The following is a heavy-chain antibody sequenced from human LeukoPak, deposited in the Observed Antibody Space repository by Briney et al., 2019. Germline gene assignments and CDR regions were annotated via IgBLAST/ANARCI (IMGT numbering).Heavy chain of an antibody. CDR3: ARVPVRGSEDY. CDR2: IKPDASEK. V-gene: IGHV3-7*01. D-gene: IGHD3-10*01. J-gene: IGHJ4*02. Sequence: GGSLRLSCAASGFIFSDFYMGWIRQAPGKGLEWVANIKPDASEKNYVDSVKGRFTVSRDNAKNSLYLQMNSLRAEDTAVYYCARVPVRGSEDYWGQGTLVTVSS. CDR1: GFIFSDFY.